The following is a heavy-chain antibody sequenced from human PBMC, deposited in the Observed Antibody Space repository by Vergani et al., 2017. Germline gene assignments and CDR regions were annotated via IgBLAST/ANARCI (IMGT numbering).Heavy chain of an antibody. CDR2: VRNKEDGGTP. Sequence: EVQLVGSGGGLEQPGRSLRLSCRASGFTFTDYGISWVRQAPGKGLEWVGFVRNKEDGGTPEHAASVKGRFTISRDDSKAIAYLQMSSLKAEDTAVYYCTRDRLDDSYAYFDYWGQGTLVTVSP. CDR1: GFTFTDYG. D-gene: IGHD3-16*01. V-gene: IGHV3-49*04. CDR3: TRDRLDDSYAYFDY. J-gene: IGHJ4*02.